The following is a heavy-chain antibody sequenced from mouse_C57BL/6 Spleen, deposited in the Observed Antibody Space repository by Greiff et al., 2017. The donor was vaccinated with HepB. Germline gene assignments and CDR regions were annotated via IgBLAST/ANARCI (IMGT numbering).Heavy chain of an antibody. V-gene: IGHV2-6-1*01. CDR2: IWSDGST. D-gene: IGHD1-1*01. Sequence: VQRVESGPGLVAPSQSLSITCTVSGFSFTSYGVHWVRQPPGKGLEWLVVIWSDGSTTYNSALKSRLSISKDNSKSQVFLKMNSLQTDDTAMYYCARHYYGSSYGAMDYWGQGTSVTVSS. CDR3: ARHYYGSSYGAMDY. CDR1: GFSFTSYG. J-gene: IGHJ4*01.